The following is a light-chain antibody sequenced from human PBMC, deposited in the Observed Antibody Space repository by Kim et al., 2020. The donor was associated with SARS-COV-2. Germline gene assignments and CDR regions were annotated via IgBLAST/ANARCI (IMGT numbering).Light chain of an antibody. CDR3: SSRDITGDFRV. Sequence: SSELTQDPAVSVALGQTVTITCQGDSLRTFSASWYQQKPRQAPRLVIYGRSNRPYGIPDRFSGSTSGITSSLTITGVQAVDEADYYCSSRDITGDFRVFGGGTQLTVL. CDR1: SLRTFS. J-gene: IGLJ3*02. V-gene: IGLV3-19*01. CDR2: GRS.